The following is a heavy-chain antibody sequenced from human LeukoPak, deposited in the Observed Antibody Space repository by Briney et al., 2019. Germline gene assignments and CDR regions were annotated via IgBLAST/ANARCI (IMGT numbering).Heavy chain of an antibody. CDR1: GFTFGDYG. CDR3: TRDRISGTP. J-gene: IGHJ4*02. D-gene: IGHD1-7*01. CDR2: IRSNTYGGTI. Sequence: PGRSLRLSCTASGFTFGDYGVIWFRQAPGKGLGWVGFIRSNTYGGTIEYAASVKGRFTISRDDSKSIAYLQMNSLTTEDTAVYYCTRDRISGTPWGQGTLVTVSS. V-gene: IGHV3-49*03.